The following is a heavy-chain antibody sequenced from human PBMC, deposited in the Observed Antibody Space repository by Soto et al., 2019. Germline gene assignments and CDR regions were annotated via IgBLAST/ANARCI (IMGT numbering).Heavy chain of an antibody. J-gene: IGHJ5*02. Sequence: SETLSLTCAVYGGSFSGYYWSWIRQPPGKGLEWIGEINHSGSTNYNPSLKSRVTISVDTSKNQFSLKLSSVTAADTAVYYCARSPLRITIFGVVMKANWFDPWGQGTLVTVSS. V-gene: IGHV4-34*01. D-gene: IGHD3-3*01. CDR3: ARSPLRITIFGVVMKANWFDP. CDR1: GGSFSGYY. CDR2: INHSGST.